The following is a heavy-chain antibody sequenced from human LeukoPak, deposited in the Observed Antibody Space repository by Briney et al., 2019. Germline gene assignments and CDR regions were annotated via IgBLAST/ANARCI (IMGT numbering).Heavy chain of an antibody. Sequence: ASVKVSCKASGYTFTYRYLHWVRQAPGQALEWMGWITPFNGNTNYAQKFQDRVTITRDRSMSTAYMELSSLRSEDTAMYYCASSTGGWSAFDIWGQGTMVTVSS. J-gene: IGHJ3*02. CDR3: ASSTGGWSAFDI. D-gene: IGHD6-19*01. CDR1: GYTFTYRY. V-gene: IGHV1-45*02. CDR2: ITPFNGNT.